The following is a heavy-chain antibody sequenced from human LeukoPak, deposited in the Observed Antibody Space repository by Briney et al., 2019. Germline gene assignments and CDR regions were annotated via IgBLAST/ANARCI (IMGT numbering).Heavy chain of an antibody. CDR1: GFTFSSYW. CDR2: INSDGSST. Sequence: PGGSLRLSCAASGFTFSSYWMHWVRQAPGKGLVWVSRINSDGSSTSYADSVKGRFTISRDNSKNTLYLQMNSLRAEDTAVYYCAKGVVPAAIGGFFDPWGQGTLVTVSS. D-gene: IGHD2-2*01. CDR3: AKGVVPAAIGGFFDP. V-gene: IGHV3-74*01. J-gene: IGHJ5*02.